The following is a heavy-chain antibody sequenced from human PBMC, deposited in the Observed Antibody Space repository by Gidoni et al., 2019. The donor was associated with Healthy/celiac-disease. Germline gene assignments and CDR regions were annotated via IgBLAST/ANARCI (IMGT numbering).Heavy chain of an antibody. Sequence: EVQLVESGGGLIQPGGSLRLSCAASGFNVSSNYMRWVRQAPGQGLEWVSVIYSGGSTYYADSVKGRFTISRDNSKNTLYLQMNSLRAEDTAVYYCARDVRVGATKDYYYYYGMDVWGQGTTVTVSS. CDR3: ARDVRVGATKDYYYYYGMDV. CDR2: IYSGGST. CDR1: GFNVSSNY. V-gene: IGHV3-53*01. D-gene: IGHD1-26*01. J-gene: IGHJ6*02.